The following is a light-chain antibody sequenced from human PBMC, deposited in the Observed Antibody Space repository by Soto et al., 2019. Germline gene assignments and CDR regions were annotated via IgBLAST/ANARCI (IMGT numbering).Light chain of an antibody. J-gene: IGKJ5*01. CDR1: QNVRSY. Sequence: DIHMTHSPSSLSASVGDTVTITFRASQNVRSYLNWYQQKPGRAPKLLIFAASNLQSGVPVRFSGSGSGTDFILSINSLQPEDVATYYCQKLDSFPLNCGQGKRRAIK. V-gene: IGKV1-39*01. CDR2: AAS. CDR3: QKLDSFPLN.